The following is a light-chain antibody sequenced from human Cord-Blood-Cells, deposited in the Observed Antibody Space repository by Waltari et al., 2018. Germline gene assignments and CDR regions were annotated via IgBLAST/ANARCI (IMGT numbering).Light chain of an antibody. CDR1: KLGDKY. CDR3: QAWDSSTYV. J-gene: IGLJ1*01. V-gene: IGLV3-1*01. CDR2: QDS. Sequence: SYELTQPPSVSVSPGPTASLTCPGAKLGDKYACWYQQTPGQSPVLVIYQDSKRPSGIPERFSGSNSGNTATLTISGTQAMDEADYYCQAWDSSTYVFGTGTKVTVL.